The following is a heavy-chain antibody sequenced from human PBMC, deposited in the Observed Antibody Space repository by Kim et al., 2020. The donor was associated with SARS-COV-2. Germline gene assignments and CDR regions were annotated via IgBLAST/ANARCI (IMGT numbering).Heavy chain of an antibody. CDR3: ARDRIRHYYGSGSPDY. V-gene: IGHV3-30*07. D-gene: IGHD3-10*01. J-gene: IGHJ4*02. Sequence: VKGRLTISRDNSKNTLYLQMNSLRAEDTAIYYCARDRIRHYYGSGSPDYWGQGTLVTVSS.